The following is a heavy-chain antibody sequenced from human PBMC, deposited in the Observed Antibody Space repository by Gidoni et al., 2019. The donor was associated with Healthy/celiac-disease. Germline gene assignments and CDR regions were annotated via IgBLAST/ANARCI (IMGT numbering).Heavy chain of an antibody. CDR3: ARVVEWELLAFDY. CDR2: IYYSGST. Sequence: QVQLQESGPGLVKPSETLSLTCTVSGGSISSYYWSWIRQPPGKGLEWIGYIYYSGSTNYNPSLKSRVTISVDTSKNQFSLKLSSVTAADTAVYYCARVVEWELLAFDYWGQGTLVTVSS. CDR1: GGSISSYY. J-gene: IGHJ4*02. V-gene: IGHV4-59*01. D-gene: IGHD1-26*01.